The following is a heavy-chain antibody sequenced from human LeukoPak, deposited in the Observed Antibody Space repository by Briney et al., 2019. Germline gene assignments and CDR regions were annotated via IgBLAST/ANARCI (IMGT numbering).Heavy chain of an antibody. Sequence: SETLSLTCAVSGGSMNGYSWSWIRQTPGKGLEWIGEVSHSGSTDYNPSLKSRLTVSIDTSKNQFSMKLTSVTAADTAIYYCARLCLDISMVVVTFMSPQVWFDPWGRGTLVTVSS. J-gene: IGHJ5*02. D-gene: IGHD2-21*02. CDR1: GGSMNGYS. CDR3: ARLCLDISMVVVTFMSPQVWFDP. V-gene: IGHV4-34*01. CDR2: VSHSGST.